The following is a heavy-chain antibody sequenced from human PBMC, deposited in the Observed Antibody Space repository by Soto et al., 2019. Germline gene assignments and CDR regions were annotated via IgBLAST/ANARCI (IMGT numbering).Heavy chain of an antibody. Sequence: VGSLRLSCAASGFTVSSNYMSWVRQAPGKGLEWVSIIYSAGNTHYADSVKGRFSISRDNSKNTVDLQMNSLRAEDTAVYYCAKGPEYMAPRTQLWFSVWFDPWGQGTLVTVSS. CDR1: GFTVSSNY. CDR3: AKGPEYMAPRTQLWFSVWFDP. D-gene: IGHD3-10*01. J-gene: IGHJ5*02. V-gene: IGHV3-66*01. CDR2: IYSAGNT.